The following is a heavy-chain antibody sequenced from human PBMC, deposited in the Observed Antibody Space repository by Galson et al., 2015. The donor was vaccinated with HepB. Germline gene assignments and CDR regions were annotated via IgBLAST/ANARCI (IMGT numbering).Heavy chain of an antibody. D-gene: IGHD1-14*01. CDR3: AKDRRGTWTCGYDAFDI. J-gene: IGHJ3*02. CDR2: IGGSGGST. V-gene: IGHV3-23*01. CDR1: GFTFSSYA. Sequence: SLRLSCAASGFTFSSYAMSWVRQAPGKGLEWVSAIGGSGGSTYYADSVKGRFTISRDNSKNTLYLQMNSLRADDTAVYYCAKDRRGTWTCGYDAFDICCQETMVTVSS.